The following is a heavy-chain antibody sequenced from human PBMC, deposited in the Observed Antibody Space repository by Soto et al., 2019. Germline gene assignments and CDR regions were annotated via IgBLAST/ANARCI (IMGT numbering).Heavy chain of an antibody. D-gene: IGHD3-22*01. Sequence: QVQLVESGGGVVQPGRSLRLSCAASGFTFSSYGMHWVRQAPGKGPAWVAVISYDGSNKYYADPVKARFTISTDNSQNALYPQMNSLRAEDTAVYYCAKARAYYYESSALGDFWGQGTLVTVSS. CDR3: AKARAYYYESSALGDF. CDR1: GFTFSSYG. J-gene: IGHJ4*02. V-gene: IGHV3-30*18. CDR2: ISYDGSNK.